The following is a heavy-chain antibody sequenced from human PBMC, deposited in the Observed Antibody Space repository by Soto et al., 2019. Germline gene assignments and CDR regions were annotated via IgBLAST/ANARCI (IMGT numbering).Heavy chain of an antibody. CDR3: ARGKGGATYYFDY. V-gene: IGHV1-2*04. D-gene: IGHD1-26*01. J-gene: IGHJ4*02. CDR2: INPNSGGT. Sequence: ASVKVSCKASGYTFTNYAITWVRQAPGQGLEWMGWINPNSGGTNYAQKFQGWVTMTRDTSISTAYMELSRLRSDDTAVYYCARGKGGATYYFDYWGQGTLVTVSS. CDR1: GYTFTNYA.